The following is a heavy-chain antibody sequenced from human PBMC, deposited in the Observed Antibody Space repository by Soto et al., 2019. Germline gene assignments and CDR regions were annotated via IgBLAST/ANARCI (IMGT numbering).Heavy chain of an antibody. Sequence: QVQLQQWGAGLLKPSETLSLTCAVYGGSFSGYYWSWIRQPPGKGLEWIGEINHSGSTNYNPSLKSRVTISVDTSKNQFSLKLSSVTAADTAVYYCARGNIVVVVAATTQCDYWGQGTLVTVSS. D-gene: IGHD2-15*01. CDR1: GGSFSGYY. CDR3: ARGNIVVVVAATTQCDY. CDR2: INHSGST. V-gene: IGHV4-34*01. J-gene: IGHJ4*02.